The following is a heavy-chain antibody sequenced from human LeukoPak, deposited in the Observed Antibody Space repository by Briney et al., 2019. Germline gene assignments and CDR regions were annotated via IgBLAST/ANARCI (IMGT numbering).Heavy chain of an antibody. CDR2: IRSKANSYAT. V-gene: IGHV3-73*01. CDR1: GFTFSGSA. D-gene: IGHD3-9*01. Sequence: GGSLKHSCAASGFTFSGSAMHWVRQASGKGLEWVGRIRSKANSYATAYAASVKGRFTISRDDSKNTAYLQMNSLKTEDTAVYYCTPSLYDILTGSDYWGQGTLVTVSS. CDR3: TPSLYDILTGSDY. J-gene: IGHJ4*02.